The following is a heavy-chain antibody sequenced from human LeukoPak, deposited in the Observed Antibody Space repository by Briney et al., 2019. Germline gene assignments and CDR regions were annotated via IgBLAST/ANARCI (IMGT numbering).Heavy chain of an antibody. D-gene: IGHD5-24*01. CDR1: GFDFINAW. CDR3: TTAPTRGWLPYFDY. J-gene: IGHJ4*02. V-gene: IGHV3-15*01. Sequence: PGGSLRLSCAASGFDFINAWMSWVRQAPGKGLEWVGHIRSKTADGTTDYAAPVNARFTASIDDSKTTVYLQMNSLTAEDTAVYYCTTAPTRGWLPYFDYWGQGTVVTVSS. CDR2: IRSKTADGTT.